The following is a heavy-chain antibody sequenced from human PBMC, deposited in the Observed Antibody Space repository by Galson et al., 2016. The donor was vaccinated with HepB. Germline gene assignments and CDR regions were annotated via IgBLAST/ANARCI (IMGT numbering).Heavy chain of an antibody. CDR2: TSGNADIT. D-gene: IGHD1-26*01. V-gene: IGHV3-64D*06. CDR3: VRVVNGSYYT. J-gene: IGHJ5*02. Sequence: SLRLSCAASGFIFSAYAMHWVRQAPGTGLECVSATSGNADITHYVDSVKGRFTTSKDFSKSTLYLQMSSLRAEDTAVYYCVRVVNGSYYTWGQGTLVTVSS. CDR1: GFIFSAYA.